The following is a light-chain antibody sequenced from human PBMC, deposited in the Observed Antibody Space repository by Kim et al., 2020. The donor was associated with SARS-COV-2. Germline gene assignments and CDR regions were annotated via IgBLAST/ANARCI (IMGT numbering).Light chain of an antibody. V-gene: IGKV3-11*01. Sequence: ATLSLCPGEGATLSCSASQSVSNYLAWYQQKPGQAPRLLIYDASNRATGIPARFSGSASGTHFTLTISSLEPEDFAVYYCQQRSTFGGGTKVDIK. CDR2: DAS. CDR3: QQRST. J-gene: IGKJ4*01. CDR1: QSVSNY.